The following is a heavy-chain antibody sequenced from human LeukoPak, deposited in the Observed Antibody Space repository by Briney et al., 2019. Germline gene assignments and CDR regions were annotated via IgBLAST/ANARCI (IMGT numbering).Heavy chain of an antibody. J-gene: IGHJ4*02. CDR2: IWYDGSNK. CDR3: VKDMKIKAAGYYFDY. CDR1: GFTFSSYG. V-gene: IGHV3-30*02. D-gene: IGHD6-13*01. Sequence: GGSLRLSCAASGFTFSSYGMHWVRQAPGKGLEWVAVIWYDGSNKYYADSVRGRFTISRDNSKNTVYLQMNSLRAEGTAVFYCVKDMKIKAAGYYFDYWGQGTLVTVSS.